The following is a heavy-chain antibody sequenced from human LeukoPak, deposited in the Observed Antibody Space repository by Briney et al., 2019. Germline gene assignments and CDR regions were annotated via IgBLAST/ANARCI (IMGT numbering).Heavy chain of an antibody. Sequence: SETLSLTCTVSGGSISSSSYYWGWIRQPPGKGLEWIGSTYYSGSTYYNPSLKSRVTISVDTSKNQFSLKLSSVTAADTAVYYCSRSGYLDYFDYWGQGTLVTVSS. D-gene: IGHD3-3*01. CDR2: TYYSGST. V-gene: IGHV4-39*01. J-gene: IGHJ4*02. CDR1: GGSISSSSYY. CDR3: SRSGYLDYFDY.